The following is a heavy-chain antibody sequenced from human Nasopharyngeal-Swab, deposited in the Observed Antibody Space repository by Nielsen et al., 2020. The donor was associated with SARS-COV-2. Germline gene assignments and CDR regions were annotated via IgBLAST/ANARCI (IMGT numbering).Heavy chain of an antibody. CDR3: ARRSVAVAEYYYGMDV. V-gene: IGHV5-10-1*01. J-gene: IGHJ6*02. Sequence: GESLKISCKGSGYSFTSYWISWVRQMPGKGLEWMERIDPSDSYTNYSPSFQGHVTISADKSISTAYLQWSSLKASDTAMYYCARRSVAVAEYYYGMDVWGQGTTVTVSS. CDR1: GYSFTSYW. CDR2: IDPSDSYT. D-gene: IGHD6-19*01.